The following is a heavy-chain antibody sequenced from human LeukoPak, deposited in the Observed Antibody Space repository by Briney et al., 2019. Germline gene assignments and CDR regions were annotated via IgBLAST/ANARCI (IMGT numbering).Heavy chain of an antibody. Sequence: GGSLRLSCAASGFTFSTYAMSWVRQAPGKGLEWVSDITNSGGNTFYADSVKGRFTISRDNSKNTLYLQMNSLRAEDTAVYYCATDYGGNNYWGQGTLVTVSS. J-gene: IGHJ4*02. CDR3: ATDYGGNNY. CDR1: GFTFSTYA. V-gene: IGHV3-23*01. D-gene: IGHD4-23*01. CDR2: ITNSGGNT.